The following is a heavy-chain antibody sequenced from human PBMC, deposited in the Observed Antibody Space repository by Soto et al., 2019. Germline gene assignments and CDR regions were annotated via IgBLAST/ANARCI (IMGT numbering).Heavy chain of an antibody. J-gene: IGHJ4*02. D-gene: IGHD2-2*01. V-gene: IGHV4-30-4*01. CDR3: AFSTMPRTRDLVY. Sequence: SETLSLTCTVSGGSISSGDYYWSWIRQPPGKGLEWIGYIYYSGSTYYNPSLKSRVTISVDTSKNQFSLKLSSVTAADTAVYYCAFSTMPRTRDLVYWGQGTLVTVSS. CDR1: GGSISSGDYY. CDR2: IYYSGST.